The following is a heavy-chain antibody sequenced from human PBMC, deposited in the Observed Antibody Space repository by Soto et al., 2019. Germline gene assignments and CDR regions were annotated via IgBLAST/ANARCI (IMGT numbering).Heavy chain of an antibody. Sequence: SVKVSCKASGGTFSSYAISWVRQAPGQGLEWMGGIIPIFGTANYAQKFQGRVTITADKSTSTAYVELSSLRSEDTAVYYCARDVPSPPQLWLSYYYGMDVWGQGTTVTV. V-gene: IGHV1-69*06. CDR1: GGTFSSYA. J-gene: IGHJ6*02. CDR2: IIPIFGTA. D-gene: IGHD5-12*01. CDR3: ARDVPSPPQLWLSYYYGMDV.